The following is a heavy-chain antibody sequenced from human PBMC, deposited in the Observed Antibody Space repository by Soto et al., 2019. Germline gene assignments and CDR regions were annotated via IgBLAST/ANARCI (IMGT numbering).Heavy chain of an antibody. Sequence: ASVKVSCKASGGTFSSYAISWVRQAPGQGLEWMGGIIPIFGTANYAQKFQGRVTITADESTSTAYMELSSLRSEDTAVYYCARLRIAVAPTILYYYYYGMDVWGQGTTVTVSS. V-gene: IGHV1-69*13. D-gene: IGHD6-19*01. CDR1: GGTFSSYA. J-gene: IGHJ6*02. CDR2: IIPIFGTA. CDR3: ARLRIAVAPTILYYYYYGMDV.